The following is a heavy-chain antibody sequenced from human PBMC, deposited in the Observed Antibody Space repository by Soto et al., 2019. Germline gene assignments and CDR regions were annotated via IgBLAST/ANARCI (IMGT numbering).Heavy chain of an antibody. CDR1: GFTFSGSA. Sequence: GGSLRLSCAASGFTFSGSAMHWVRQASGKGLEWVGRIRSKANSYATAYAASVKGRFTISSDDSKNTAYLQMNSLNTEATAVYYCTSLRAGYAFDIWGQGTMVTVSS. J-gene: IGHJ3*02. D-gene: IGHD6-13*01. CDR2: IRSKANSYAT. CDR3: TSLRAGYAFDI. V-gene: IGHV3-73*01.